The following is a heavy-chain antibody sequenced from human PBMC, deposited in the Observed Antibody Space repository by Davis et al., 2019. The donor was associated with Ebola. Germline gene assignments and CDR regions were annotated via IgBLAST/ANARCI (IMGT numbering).Heavy chain of an antibody. V-gene: IGHV3-30*02. D-gene: IGHD6-13*01. CDR1: GFTFSSYG. CDR3: AKDRAGSSWFSEREGTFDY. J-gene: IGHJ4*02. CDR2: IRYDGSNK. Sequence: GESLKISCAASGFTFSSYGMHWVRQAPGKGLEWVAFIRYDGSNKYYADSVKGRFTISRDNSKNTLYLQMNSLRAEDTAVYYCAKDRAGSSWFSEREGTFDYWGQGTLVTVSS.